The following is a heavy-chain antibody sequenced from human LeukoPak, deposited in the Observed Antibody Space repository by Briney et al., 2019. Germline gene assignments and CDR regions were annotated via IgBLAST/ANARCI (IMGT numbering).Heavy chain of an antibody. CDR3: ARDRGGTSQFFDY. CDR2: IYYSGST. J-gene: IGHJ4*02. Sequence: SETLSLTCTVSGGSISTSSYYWGWIRQPPGKGLEWIGSIYYSGSTYYNPSLKSRVTISLDTSKNQFSLKLSSVTAADTAVYYCARDRGGTSQFFDYWGQGTLVTVSS. D-gene: IGHD4-23*01. V-gene: IGHV4-39*07. CDR1: GGSISTSSYY.